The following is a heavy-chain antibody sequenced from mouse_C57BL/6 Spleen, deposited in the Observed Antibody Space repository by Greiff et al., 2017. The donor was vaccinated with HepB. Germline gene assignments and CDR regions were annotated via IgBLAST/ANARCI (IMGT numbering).Heavy chain of an antibody. J-gene: IGHJ4*01. CDR2: IYPGSGST. CDR1: GYTFTSYW. CDR3: TRYYYYGSSLYAMDY. Sequence: QVQLQQPGAELVKPGASVKMSCKASGYTFTSYWITWVKQRPGQGLEWIGDIYPGSGSTNYNEKFKSKATLTVDTSSSTAYMQLSSLTSEDSAVYYCTRYYYYGSSLYAMDYWGQGTSVTVSS. V-gene: IGHV1-55*01. D-gene: IGHD1-1*01.